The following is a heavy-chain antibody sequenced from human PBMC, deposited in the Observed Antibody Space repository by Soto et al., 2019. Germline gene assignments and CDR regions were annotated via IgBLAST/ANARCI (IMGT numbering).Heavy chain of an antibody. V-gene: IGHV4-4*02. CDR2: IYHLGGT. Sequence: PXGSLSLTCAVSGDSFRSSNWWTWFRQSPGKGLEWIGEIYHLGGTNYNPSLKSRVTISVDMAKNQVSLKLSSVTAADTAVYYCAKMKKPRGYYYGLNVWGQGTTVT. CDR3: AKMKKPRGYYYGLNV. CDR1: GDSFRSSNW. J-gene: IGHJ6*02.